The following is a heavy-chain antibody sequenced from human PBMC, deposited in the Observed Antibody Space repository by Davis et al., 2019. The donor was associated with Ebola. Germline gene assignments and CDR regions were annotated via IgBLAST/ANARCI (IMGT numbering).Heavy chain of an antibody. CDR3: ARHSILTGYYTPYYYYGMDV. D-gene: IGHD3-9*01. Sequence: SETLSLTCTVSGGSISSSSYYWGWIRQPPGKGLEWIGSIYYSGSTYYNPSLKSRVTTSVDTSKNQFSLKLSSVTAADTAVYYCARHSILTGYYTPYYYYGMDVWGQGTTVTVSS. J-gene: IGHJ6*02. CDR2: IYYSGST. CDR1: GGSISSSSYY. V-gene: IGHV4-39*01.